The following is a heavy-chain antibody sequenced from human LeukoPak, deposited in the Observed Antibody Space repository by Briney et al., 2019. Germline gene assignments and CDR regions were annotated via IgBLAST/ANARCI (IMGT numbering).Heavy chain of an antibody. CDR2: INSVGSST. Sequence: GGSLRLSCAASGFTFSSYWMHWVRQAPGKGLVWVSRINSVGSSTSYADSVKGRFTISRDNAKNTLYLQMNSLRAEDTAVYYCARERTSGWDAFDTWGQGTLVTVSS. J-gene: IGHJ5*02. CDR3: ARERTSGWDAFDT. D-gene: IGHD6-19*01. CDR1: GFTFSSYW. V-gene: IGHV3-74*01.